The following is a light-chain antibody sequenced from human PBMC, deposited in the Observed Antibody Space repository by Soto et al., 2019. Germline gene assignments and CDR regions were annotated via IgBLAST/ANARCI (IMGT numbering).Light chain of an antibody. CDR2: GAS. J-gene: IGKJ1*01. CDR3: RQYGSSSWT. Sequence: EIVLTQSPGTLSLSPGERATLSCRASQSVSSNYLAWYQQQKPGQAPRLLIYGASSRATGVPDRFSGSGSGTDFTLAISRLEPEDFVVYYCRQYGSSSWTFGQGTKVDIK. CDR1: QSVSSNY. V-gene: IGKV3-20*01.